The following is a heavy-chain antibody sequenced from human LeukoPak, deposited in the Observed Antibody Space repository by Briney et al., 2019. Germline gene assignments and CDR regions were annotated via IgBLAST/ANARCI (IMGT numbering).Heavy chain of an antibody. V-gene: IGHV3-23*01. CDR3: ARGQMVRGQYYFDY. J-gene: IGHJ4*02. Sequence: GGSLRLSCAASGFTFSSYAMSWVRQAPGKGLEWVSAISGSGSSTYYADSVKGRFTISRDNAKNSLYLQMNSLRAEDTAVYYCARGQMVRGQYYFDYWGQGTLVTVSS. CDR1: GFTFSSYA. CDR2: ISGSGSST. D-gene: IGHD3-10*01.